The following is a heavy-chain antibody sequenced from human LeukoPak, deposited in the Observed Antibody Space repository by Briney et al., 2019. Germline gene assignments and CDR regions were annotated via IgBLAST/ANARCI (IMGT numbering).Heavy chain of an antibody. CDR2: IKEDGSEK. J-gene: IGHJ4*02. CDR1: GFTFSSYW. Sequence: GGSLRLSCAASGFTFSSYWMSWVRQAPGKGLEWVANIKEDGSEKYYVDSVKGRFTISRDNVKKSLYLQMNSLRAEDTAVYYCAKDRVLLWFGELSGFDYWGQGTLVTVSS. V-gene: IGHV3-7*03. CDR3: AKDRVLLWFGELSGFDY. D-gene: IGHD3-10*01.